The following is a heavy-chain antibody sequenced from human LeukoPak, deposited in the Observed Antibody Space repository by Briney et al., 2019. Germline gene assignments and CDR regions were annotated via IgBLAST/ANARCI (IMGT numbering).Heavy chain of an antibody. Sequence: SETLSLTCTVSGYSINSGYYWGWIRQPPGKGLEWIGSIYHSGSTYYNPSLKSRVTISVDTSKNQFSLKLSSVTAADTAVYYCARARSDSSGLPRLDPWGQGTLVTVSS. CDR3: ARARSDSSGLPRLDP. J-gene: IGHJ5*02. CDR2: IYHSGST. CDR1: GYSINSGYY. D-gene: IGHD6-19*01. V-gene: IGHV4-38-2*02.